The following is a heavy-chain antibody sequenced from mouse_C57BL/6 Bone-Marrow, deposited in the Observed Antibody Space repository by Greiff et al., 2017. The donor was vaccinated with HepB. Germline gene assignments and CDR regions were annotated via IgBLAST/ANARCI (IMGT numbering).Heavy chain of an antibody. V-gene: IGHV1-54*01. D-gene: IGHD1-1*01. CDR1: GYAFTNYL. J-gene: IGHJ2*01. CDR3: AIGSSLRY. Sequence: VQLKQSGAELVRPGTSVKVSCKASGYAFTNYLIEWVKQRPGQGLEWIGVINPGSGGTNYNEKFKGKATLTADKSSSTAYMQLSSLTSEDSAVYFCAIGSSLRYWGQGTTLTVSS. CDR2: INPGSGGT.